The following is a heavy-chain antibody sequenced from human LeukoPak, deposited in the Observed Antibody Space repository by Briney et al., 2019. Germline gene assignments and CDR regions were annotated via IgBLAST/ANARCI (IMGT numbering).Heavy chain of an antibody. J-gene: IGHJ5*02. V-gene: IGHV1-2*02. CDR2: ISGYNGKT. CDR3: ARAPTKNRNYSGSYSVSWWFDP. CDR1: GYTFTGYY. D-gene: IGHD1-26*01. Sequence: ASVKVSCKASGYTFTGYYMHWVRQAPGQGLEWMGWISGYNGKTKYAQKLQGRVTMTRNTSISTAYMELSSLRSEDTAVYYCARAPTKNRNYSGSYSVSWWFDPWGQGTLVTVSS.